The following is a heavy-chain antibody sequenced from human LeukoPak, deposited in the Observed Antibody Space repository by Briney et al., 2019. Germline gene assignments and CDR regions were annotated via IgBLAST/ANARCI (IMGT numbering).Heavy chain of an antibody. J-gene: IGHJ6*02. CDR2: ISYDGSNK. D-gene: IGHD3/OR15-3a*01. Sequence: GGSLRLSCAASGLTFSSYGMHWVRQAPGKGLEWVAVISYDGSNKYYADSVKGRFTISRDNSENTLFLQMNSLRAEDTAVYYCAKDSGLVRIYYYYGMDVWGQGTTVTVSS. V-gene: IGHV3-30*18. CDR1: GLTFSSYG. CDR3: AKDSGLVRIYYYYGMDV.